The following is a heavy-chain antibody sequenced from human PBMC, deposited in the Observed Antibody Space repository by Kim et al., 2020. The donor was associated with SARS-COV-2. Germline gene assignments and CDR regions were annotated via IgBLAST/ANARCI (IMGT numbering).Heavy chain of an antibody. Sequence: GGSLRLSCAASGFTFSTYSMNWVRQAPGKGLEWVSYIRSSNSNMDYADSVKGRFTISRDNAKNSLYLQMNSLRDEDTAIYYCARESLQYYSLDYWGQGTLVTVSS. CDR1: GFTFSTYS. CDR2: IRSSNSNM. J-gene: IGHJ4*02. V-gene: IGHV3-48*02. D-gene: IGHD2-15*01. CDR3: ARESLQYYSLDY.